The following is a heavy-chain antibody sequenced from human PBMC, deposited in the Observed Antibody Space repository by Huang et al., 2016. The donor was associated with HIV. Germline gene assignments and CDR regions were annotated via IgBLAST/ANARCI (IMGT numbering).Heavy chain of an antibody. CDR2: IVVGRGNT. V-gene: IGHV1-58*01. CDR1: GFSFISSA. CDR3: AAGDILTGLDYYRMDV. Sequence: QMQLVQSGPEVKKPGTSVKVSCKASGFSFISSAVQWVRQARGQRLEWIGWIVVGRGNTNDAKKFQGRVTMTRDMSTSTAYMELRSLRSEDTAVYQCAAGDILTGLDYYRMDVWGQGTTVTVSS. D-gene: IGHD3-9*01. J-gene: IGHJ6*02.